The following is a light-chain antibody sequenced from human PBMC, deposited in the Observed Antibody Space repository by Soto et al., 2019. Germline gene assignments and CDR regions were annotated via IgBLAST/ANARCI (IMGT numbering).Light chain of an antibody. CDR3: QQYNTYLRT. V-gene: IGKV1-5*03. CDR2: QAS. CDR1: QSISSW. J-gene: IGKJ1*01. Sequence: DIQMTQSPSTLSASVGDRVTITCRASQSISSWWAWYHQKPGKAPKLLIYQASSLESGVTSRFSGSGSGTEFTLTISSLQPNDFATYYCQQYNTYLRTFGQGTKVEIK.